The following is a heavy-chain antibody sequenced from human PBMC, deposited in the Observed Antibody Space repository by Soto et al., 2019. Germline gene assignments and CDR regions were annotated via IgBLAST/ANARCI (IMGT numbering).Heavy chain of an antibody. CDR3: GRGGVSTRTFDY. CDR1: GYSFTTYC. CDR2: IDPSDSNT. D-gene: IGHD3-3*01. J-gene: IGHJ4*02. Sequence: PGESLKISCKGSGYSFTTYCISWVRQVPGKGLEWMGRIDPSDSNTNYSPSFQGHVTISADKSISTAYLQWSSLKASDTAMYYCGRGGVSTRTFDYWGQGTPVTVSS. V-gene: IGHV5-10-1*01.